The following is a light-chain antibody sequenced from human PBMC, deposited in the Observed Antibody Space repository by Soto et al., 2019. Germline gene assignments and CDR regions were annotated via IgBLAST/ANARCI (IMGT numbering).Light chain of an antibody. CDR2: ENN. V-gene: IGLV1-40*01. Sequence: QSVLTQPPSVSGAPGQRVTISCTGSSSNIGAGYEAHWYQQVPGTAPKLLIYENNNRPSGVPDRFSGSKSGTSASLAITGLQAEDEAEYYCQSYDSSLSAHVFGTGTKLTVL. CDR3: QSYDSSLSAHV. J-gene: IGLJ1*01. CDR1: SSNIGAGYE.